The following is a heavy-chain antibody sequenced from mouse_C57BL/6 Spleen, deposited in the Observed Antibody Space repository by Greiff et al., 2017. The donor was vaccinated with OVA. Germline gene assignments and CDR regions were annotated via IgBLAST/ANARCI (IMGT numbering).Heavy chain of an antibody. Sequence: ESGPGLVKPSQSLSLTCSVTGYSITSGYYWNWIRQFPGNKLEWMGYISYDGSNNYNPSLKNRISITRDTSKNQFFLKLNSVTTEDTATYYCARIYYGNSHWYFDVWGTGTTVTVSS. J-gene: IGHJ1*03. D-gene: IGHD2-1*01. CDR2: ISYDGSN. CDR3: ARIYYGNSHWYFDV. V-gene: IGHV3-6*01. CDR1: GYSITSGYY.